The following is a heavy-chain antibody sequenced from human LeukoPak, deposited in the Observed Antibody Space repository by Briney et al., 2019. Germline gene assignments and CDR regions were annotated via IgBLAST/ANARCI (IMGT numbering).Heavy chain of an antibody. D-gene: IGHD3-10*01. J-gene: IGHJ4*02. CDR1: GYSITSGYY. CDR2: IYHSGST. CDR3: ARDGYYYGSGSYPVDY. Sequence: SETLSLTCTVSGYSITSGYYWGWIRPPPGKGLEWVGSIYHSGSTYYNPSLKSRVTISVDTSKNQFSLKLSSVTAADTAVYYCARDGYYYGSGSYPVDYWGQGTLVTVSS. V-gene: IGHV4-38-2*02.